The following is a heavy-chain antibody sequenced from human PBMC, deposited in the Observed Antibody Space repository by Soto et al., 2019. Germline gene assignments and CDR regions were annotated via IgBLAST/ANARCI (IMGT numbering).Heavy chain of an antibody. CDR3: VREKPHNWFDP. CDR2: INNDGSDT. CDR1: GFTFSSYW. J-gene: IGHJ5*02. Sequence: EEQVVESGGGLVQHGGSLRLSCAASGFTFSSYWMHWVRQAPGKGLVWVSRINNDGSDTTYADSVKGRFTISRDNAKNTVYLKMNSLRAEDTAVYYCVREKPHNWFDPWGHGTPGNVSS. V-gene: IGHV3-74*01.